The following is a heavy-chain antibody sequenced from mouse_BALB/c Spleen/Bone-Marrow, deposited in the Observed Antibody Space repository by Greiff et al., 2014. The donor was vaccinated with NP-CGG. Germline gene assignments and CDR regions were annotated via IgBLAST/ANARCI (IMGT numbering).Heavy chain of an antibody. V-gene: IGHV1-31*01. Sequence: VQLKESGPELVKPGASVKISCKASGYSFTVYYMHWVKQSHVKSLEWIGRINLYNGATTYNQNFKDKASLTVDKSSSTAYMELHSLTSEDSAVYYCARRVTTWLDYWGQGTSVTVSS. D-gene: IGHD2-3*01. CDR1: GYSFTVYY. CDR2: INLYNGAT. J-gene: IGHJ4*01. CDR3: ARRVTTWLDY.